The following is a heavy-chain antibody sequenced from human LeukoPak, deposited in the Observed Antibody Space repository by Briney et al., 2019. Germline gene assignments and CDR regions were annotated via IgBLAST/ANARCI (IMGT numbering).Heavy chain of an antibody. CDR2: IYYSGST. Sequence: PSETLSLTCTVSGGSMTSYYWTWLRQPPGKGLEWIGYIYYSGSTYYNPSLKSRVTISVDTSKNQFSLRLSSVTAADTAVYYCARDGIDGGAYYYYAMDVWGQGTTVTVSS. D-gene: IGHD3-16*01. V-gene: IGHV4-59*12. J-gene: IGHJ6*02. CDR3: ARDGIDGGAYYYYAMDV. CDR1: GGSMTSYY.